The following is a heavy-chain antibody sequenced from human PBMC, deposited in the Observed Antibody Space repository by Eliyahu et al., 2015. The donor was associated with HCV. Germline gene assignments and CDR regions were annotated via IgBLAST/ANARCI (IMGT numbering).Heavy chain of an antibody. V-gene: IGHV4-31*03. J-gene: IGHJ4*02. Sequence: QVQLQESGPGLVKPSQTLSLTCTVSGXSISSGGYYWSWIRQHPGKGLEWIGYIYYSGSTYYNPSLKSRVTISVDTSKNQFSLKLSSVTAADTAVYYCARWSPYSGYDYVFDYWGQGTLVTVSS. CDR3: ARWSPYSGYDYVFDY. CDR1: GXSISSGGYY. D-gene: IGHD5-12*01. CDR2: IYYSGST.